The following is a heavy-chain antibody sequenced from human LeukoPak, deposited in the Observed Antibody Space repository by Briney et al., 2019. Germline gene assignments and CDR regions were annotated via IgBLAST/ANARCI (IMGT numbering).Heavy chain of an antibody. D-gene: IGHD4/OR15-4a*01. V-gene: IGHV3-7*01. CDR3: ARGIHRRVPKENFEY. CDR1: GFTFSSCW. J-gene: IGHJ4*02. Sequence: GGSLRLSCAASGFTFSSCWMSWVRQAPGKRLEWVANIRQDGSEKYYVDSVKGRFTISRDNAKNSLYLQMNSLRAEDTAVYYCARGIHRRVPKENFEYWGQGTLVTVSS. CDR2: IRQDGSEK.